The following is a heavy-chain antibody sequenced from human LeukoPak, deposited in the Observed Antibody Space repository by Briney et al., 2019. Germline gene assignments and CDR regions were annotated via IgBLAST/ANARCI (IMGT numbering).Heavy chain of an antibody. Sequence: GGSLRLSCAASGFSFSSYAMNWVRQAPGKGLEWVSIIFGNGDTTYYADSVKGRFTVSRDNSKNTVFLQMNDLTIEDTAIYYCAKRYSDGGFDPWGQGTLVTVSS. CDR3: AKRYSDGGFDP. D-gene: IGHD3-10*01. V-gene: IGHV3-23*01. CDR2: IFGNGDTT. J-gene: IGHJ5*02. CDR1: GFSFSSYA.